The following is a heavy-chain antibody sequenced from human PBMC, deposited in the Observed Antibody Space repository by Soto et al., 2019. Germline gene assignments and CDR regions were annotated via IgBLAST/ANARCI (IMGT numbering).Heavy chain of an antibody. J-gene: IGHJ4*02. CDR3: ARSGIGAAEWDY. V-gene: IGHV3-74*01. Sequence: EVQLVESGGGLVQPGGSLRLSCAASGFTFSSYWMHWVRQAPGKGLMWVSRVNSDGSNTTYADSVKGRFTISRDNAKNTLYLQMNSLRPEDTAVYYCARSGIGAAEWDYWGQGTLVTVSS. CDR2: VNSDGSNT. D-gene: IGHD6-13*01. CDR1: GFTFSSYW.